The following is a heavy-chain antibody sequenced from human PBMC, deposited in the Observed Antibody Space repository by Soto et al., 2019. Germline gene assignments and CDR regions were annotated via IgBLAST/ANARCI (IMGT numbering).Heavy chain of an antibody. CDR2: IYSGGST. V-gene: IGHV3-66*01. CDR1: GFTVSDNF. D-gene: IGHD5-12*01. CDR3: ARGVASYNYFDY. J-gene: IGHJ4*02. Sequence: GGSLILSCAASGFTVSDNFMSWVRQAPGKGLEWVSVIYSGGSTYYADSVKGRFTISRDNSKNTLYLQMNGLRVEDTAVYYCARGVASYNYFDYWGQGTLVTVSS.